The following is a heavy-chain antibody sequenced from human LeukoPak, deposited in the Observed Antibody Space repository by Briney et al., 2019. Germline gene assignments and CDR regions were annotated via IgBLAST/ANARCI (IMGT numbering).Heavy chain of an antibody. CDR1: GFTFSDYY. CDR2: ISSSGSTI. CDR3: ARDRFRITMVRGVIGY. J-gene: IGHJ4*02. Sequence: GGSLRLSCAASGFTFSDYYMSWIRQAPGKGLEWVSYISSSGSTIYYADSVKSRFTISRDNAKNSLYLQMNSLRAEDTAVYYCARDRFRITMVRGVIGYWGQGTLVTVSS. D-gene: IGHD3-10*01. V-gene: IGHV3-11*01.